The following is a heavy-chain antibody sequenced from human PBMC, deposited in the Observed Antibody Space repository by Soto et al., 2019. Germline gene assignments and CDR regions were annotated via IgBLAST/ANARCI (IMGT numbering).Heavy chain of an antibody. V-gene: IGHV4-59*01. D-gene: IGHD6-19*01. CDR1: GDSISNYY. Sequence: SETLSLTCTVSGDSISNYYWNLIRQPPGKRLEWIGYIYYNGNTNYNPSLKSRVTISIDTSKNQFSLKLSSVTAADTAIYYCARGGRVYSGGSLFDPWGQGTWVTVSS. CDR2: IYYNGNT. CDR3: ARGGRVYSGGSLFDP. J-gene: IGHJ5*02.